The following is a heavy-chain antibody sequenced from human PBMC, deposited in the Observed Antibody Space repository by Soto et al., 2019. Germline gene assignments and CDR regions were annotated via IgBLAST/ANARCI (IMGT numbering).Heavy chain of an antibody. Sequence: SETLSLTCTVSGGSISSGGYYWSWIRQHPGKGLEWIGYIYYSGSTYYNPSLKSRVTISVDTSKNQFSLKLSSVTAADTAVYYCARVDYYDSSGFDPWGQGTLVTVSS. CDR1: GGSISSGGYY. D-gene: IGHD3-22*01. V-gene: IGHV4-30-4*08. J-gene: IGHJ5*02. CDR2: IYYSGST. CDR3: ARVDYYDSSGFDP.